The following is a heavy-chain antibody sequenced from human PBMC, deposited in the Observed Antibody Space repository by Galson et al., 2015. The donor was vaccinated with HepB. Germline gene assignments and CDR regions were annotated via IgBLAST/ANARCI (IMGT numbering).Heavy chain of an antibody. Sequence: SVKVSCKASGYTFTSYDINWVRQATGQGLEWMGWMNPNSGNTGYAQKFQGRVTMTRNTSISTAYMELSSLRSEDTAVYYCARGHPPVISGDWYFDLWGRGTLVTVSS. J-gene: IGHJ2*01. CDR2: MNPNSGNT. CDR3: ARGHPPVISGDWYFDL. V-gene: IGHV1-8*01. CDR1: GYTFTSYD. D-gene: IGHD3-22*01.